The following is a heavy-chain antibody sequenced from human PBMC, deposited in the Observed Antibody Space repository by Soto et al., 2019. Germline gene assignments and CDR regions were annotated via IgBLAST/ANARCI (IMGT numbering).Heavy chain of an antibody. CDR1: GFTFSSYS. CDR2: ISSSSSYI. Sequence: EVQLVESGGGLVKPGGSLRLSCAASGFTFSSYSMNWVRQAPGKGLEWVSSISSSSSYIYYADSVKGRFTISRDNAKNSLYLQMNSLRAEDTAVYYCARTTYSSSSLFDYWGQGTLVTVSS. CDR3: ARTTYSSSSLFDY. J-gene: IGHJ4*02. V-gene: IGHV3-21*01. D-gene: IGHD6-6*01.